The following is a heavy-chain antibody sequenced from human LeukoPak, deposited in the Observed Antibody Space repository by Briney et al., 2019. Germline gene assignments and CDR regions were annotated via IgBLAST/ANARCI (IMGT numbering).Heavy chain of an antibody. CDR2: IYYSGST. CDR3: ARVGCSSTSCYASYYYYMDV. CDR1: GGSISSYY. J-gene: IGHJ6*03. D-gene: IGHD2-2*01. V-gene: IGHV4-59*01. Sequence: PSETLSLTCTVSGGSISSYYWSWIRQPPGKGLEWIGYIYYSGSTDYNPSLKSRVTISVGTSKNQFSLKLSSVTAADTAVYYCARVGCSSTSCYASYYYYMDVWGKGTTVTISS.